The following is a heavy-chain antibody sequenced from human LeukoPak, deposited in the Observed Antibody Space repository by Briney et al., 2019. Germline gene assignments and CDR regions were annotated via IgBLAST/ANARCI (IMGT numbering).Heavy chain of an antibody. Sequence: GGSLRLSCAASGYTFSSYWVHWVRQAPGKGLVWVSRINSDGSSTSYADSVKGRFTISRDNAKNTLYLQMNSLRAEDTAVYYCASGTYDSSGSNGEGFDYWGQGTLVTVSS. CDR1: GYTFSSYW. CDR3: ASGTYDSSGSNGEGFDY. V-gene: IGHV3-74*01. J-gene: IGHJ4*02. CDR2: INSDGSST. D-gene: IGHD3-22*01.